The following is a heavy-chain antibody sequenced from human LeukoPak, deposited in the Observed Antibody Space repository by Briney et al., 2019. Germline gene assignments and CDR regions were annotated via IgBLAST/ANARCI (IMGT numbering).Heavy chain of an antibody. D-gene: IGHD6-19*01. CDR1: GGSISSSSYY. CDR3: ARGPQQWLVRPAQNAEYFQH. J-gene: IGHJ1*01. CDR2: IYYSGST. Sequence: PSETLSLTCTVSGGSISSSSYYWGWIRQPPGKGLEWIGSIYYSGSTYYNPSLKSRVTISVDTSKNQFSLKLSSVTAADTAVYYCARGPQQWLVRPAQNAEYFQHWGQGTLVTVSS. V-gene: IGHV4-39*07.